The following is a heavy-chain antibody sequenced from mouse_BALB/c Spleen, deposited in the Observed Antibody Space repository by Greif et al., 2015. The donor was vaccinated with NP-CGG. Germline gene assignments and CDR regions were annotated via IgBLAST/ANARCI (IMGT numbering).Heavy chain of an antibody. V-gene: IGHV1-7*01. J-gene: IGHJ4*01. Sequence: QVQLQQSGAELAKPGASVKMSCKASGYTFTSYWMHWVKQRPGQGLEWIGYINPSTSYTEYNQKFKDKATLTADKSSSTAYMQLSSLTSEDSAVYYCASSYYYGSSYYAMDYWGQGTSVAVSS. CDR3: ASSYYYGSSYYAMDY. CDR2: INPSTSYT. CDR1: GYTFTSYW. D-gene: IGHD1-1*01.